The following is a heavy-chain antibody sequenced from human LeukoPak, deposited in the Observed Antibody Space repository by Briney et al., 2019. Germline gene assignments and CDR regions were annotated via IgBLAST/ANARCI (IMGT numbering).Heavy chain of an antibody. CDR1: GGSISSYY. J-gene: IGHJ4*02. Sequence: SETLSLTCTVSGGSISSYYWSWIRQPPGKGLEWIGYIYYSGSTNYNPSLKSRVTILVDTSKNQFSLKLSSVTAADTAVYYCARDSRAYFDYWGQGTLVTVSS. CDR3: ARDSRAYFDY. CDR2: IYYSGST. V-gene: IGHV4-59*01.